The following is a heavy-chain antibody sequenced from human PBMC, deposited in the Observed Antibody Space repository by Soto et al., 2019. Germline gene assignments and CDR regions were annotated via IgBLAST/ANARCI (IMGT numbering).Heavy chain of an antibody. Sequence: PGGSLRLSCAASGFTVSSNYMSWVRQAPGKGLEWVSFITSSGSTTYYADSVKGRFTVSRDNVKNSLFLQMNSLRDEDTAVYYCARVAIASGGVIAVTYALDVWGQGTTVTVSS. CDR2: ITSSGSTT. D-gene: IGHD3-16*02. CDR3: ARVAIASGGVIAVTYALDV. CDR1: GFTVSSNY. V-gene: IGHV3-48*02. J-gene: IGHJ6*02.